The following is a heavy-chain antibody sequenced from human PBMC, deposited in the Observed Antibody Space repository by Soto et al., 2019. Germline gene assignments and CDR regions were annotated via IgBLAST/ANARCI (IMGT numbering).Heavy chain of an antibody. CDR2: IYYSGST. D-gene: IGHD4-17*01. V-gene: IGHV4-59*01. CDR1: GGSISSYY. J-gene: IGHJ4*02. Sequence: SETLSLTCTVSGGSISSYYWSWIRQPPGKGLEWIGYIYYSGSTNYNPSLKSRFTISVDTSKNQFSLKLSSVTAADTAVYYCARERYGDLEFDYWGQGTLVTVSS. CDR3: ARERYGDLEFDY.